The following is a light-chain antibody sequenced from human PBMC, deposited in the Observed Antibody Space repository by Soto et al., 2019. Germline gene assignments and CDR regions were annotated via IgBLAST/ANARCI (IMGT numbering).Light chain of an antibody. CDR3: LQDHSFPRT. J-gene: IGKJ1*01. CDR2: AAS. V-gene: IGKV1-17*01. Sequence: DIQMTQSPSSLSASVGDRVTITCRASQGIRNDVGWYQQRPGNAPKRLIYAASTLQSGVPSHFRGRGFGTEFTLTISGLQAEDSANYYCLQDHSFPRTFGRGTNVEVK. CDR1: QGIRND.